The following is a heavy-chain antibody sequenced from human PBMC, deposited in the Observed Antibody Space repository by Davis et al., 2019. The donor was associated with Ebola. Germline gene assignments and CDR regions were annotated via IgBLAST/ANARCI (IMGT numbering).Heavy chain of an antibody. D-gene: IGHD5-12*01. J-gene: IGHJ4*02. CDR3: ARGGYSGYDRGDY. V-gene: IGHV3-7*01. CDR2: IKQDGSKI. Sequence: GESLKTPCAPSGLTFSSYSMSWVRQAQGKGLAWVANIKQDGSKIYYVDSVKGRFTISRDNSKNTLYLQMNSLRGEDTAVYYCARGGYSGYDRGDYWGQGTLVTVSS. CDR1: GLTFSSYS.